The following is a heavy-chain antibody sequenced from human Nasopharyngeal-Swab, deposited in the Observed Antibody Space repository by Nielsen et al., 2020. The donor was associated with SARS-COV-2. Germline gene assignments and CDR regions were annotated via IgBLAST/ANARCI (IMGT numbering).Heavy chain of an antibody. V-gene: IGHV3-33*08. Sequence: GESLKISCAASGFTFSSYGMHWVRQAPGKGLEWVAVIWYDGSNKYYADSVKGRFTISRDNSKNTLYLQMNSLRAEDTAVYYCARVGSGSYYLYYFDYWGQGTLVTVSS. D-gene: IGHD3-10*01. J-gene: IGHJ4*02. CDR2: IWYDGSNK. CDR1: GFTFSSYG. CDR3: ARVGSGSYYLYYFDY.